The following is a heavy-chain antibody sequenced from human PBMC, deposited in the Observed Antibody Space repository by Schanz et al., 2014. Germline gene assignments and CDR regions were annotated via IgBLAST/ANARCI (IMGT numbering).Heavy chain of an antibody. CDR2: ISTSGTYM. J-gene: IGHJ4*02. D-gene: IGHD5-18*01. CDR1: GFGFSSYS. Sequence: VQLVESGGGLVKPGGSLRLSCAASGFGFSSYSMNWVRQAPGRGLEWVSSISTSGTYMYIADSLKGRLTISRDDAKKSMYLQMNNLRAEDTAVYYCVRVSFADPRLYRGMDRDIDYWGQGTLVTVSS. CDR3: VRVSFADPRLYRGMDRDIDY. V-gene: IGHV3-21*02.